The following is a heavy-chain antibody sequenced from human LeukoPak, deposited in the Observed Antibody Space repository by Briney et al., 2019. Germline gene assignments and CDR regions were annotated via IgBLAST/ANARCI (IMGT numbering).Heavy chain of an antibody. Sequence: SETLSLTCAVYGGSFSGYYWSWIRQPPGKGLEWIGEINHSGSTNYNPSLKSRVTISVDTSKSQFSLKLSSVTAADTAVYYCARLGYCTNGVCYGYYYGMDVWGQGTTVTVSS. CDR2: INHSGST. V-gene: IGHV4-34*01. D-gene: IGHD2-8*01. CDR1: GGSFSGYY. J-gene: IGHJ6*02. CDR3: ARLGYCTNGVCYGYYYGMDV.